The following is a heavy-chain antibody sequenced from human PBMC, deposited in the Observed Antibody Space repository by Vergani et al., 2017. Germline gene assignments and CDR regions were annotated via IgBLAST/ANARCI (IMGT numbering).Heavy chain of an antibody. CDR3: ARGLRDILTGYPYDAFDI. CDR2: INPNSGGT. V-gene: IGHV1-2*04. Sequence: QVQLVQSGAEVKKPGASVKVSCKASGYTFTGYYMHWVRQAPGQGLEWMGWINPNSGGTNYAQKFQGWVTMTRDTSISTAYMELSRLRSDDTAVYYCARGLRDILTGYPYDAFDIWGQGTMVTVSS. CDR1: GYTFTGYY. D-gene: IGHD3-9*01. J-gene: IGHJ3*02.